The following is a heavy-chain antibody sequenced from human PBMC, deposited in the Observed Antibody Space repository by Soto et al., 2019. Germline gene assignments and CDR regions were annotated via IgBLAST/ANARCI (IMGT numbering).Heavy chain of an antibody. Sequence: GGSLRLSCAASGFTFSSYSMNWVRQAPGKGLEWVSYISSSSSTIYYADSVKGRFTISRDNAKNSLYLQMNSLRDEDTAVYYCARNPPPTGGYSVFFDYWGQGTLVTVSS. CDR1: GFTFSSYS. V-gene: IGHV3-48*02. J-gene: IGHJ4*02. CDR3: ARNPPPTGGYSVFFDY. CDR2: ISSSSSTI. D-gene: IGHD2-8*02.